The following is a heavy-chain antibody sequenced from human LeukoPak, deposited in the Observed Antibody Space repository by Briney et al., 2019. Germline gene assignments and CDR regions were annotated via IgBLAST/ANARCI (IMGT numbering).Heavy chain of an antibody. D-gene: IGHD3-22*01. V-gene: IGHV3-23*01. Sequence: SGGSLRLSCAASGFTFSSYAMSWVRQAPGKGLEWVSAISGSGGSTYYADSVKGRFTISRDNSKNTLYLQMNSLRAEDTAVYYCANQPISVYYYDREDDYWGQGTLVTVSS. CDR3: ANQPISVYYYDREDDY. J-gene: IGHJ4*02. CDR1: GFTFSSYA. CDR2: ISGSGGST.